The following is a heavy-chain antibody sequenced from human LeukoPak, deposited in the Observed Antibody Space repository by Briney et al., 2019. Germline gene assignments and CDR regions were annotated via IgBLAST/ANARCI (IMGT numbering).Heavy chain of an antibody. CDR2: INPSGGST. Sequence: GASVKVSCKASGYTFTSYYMHWVRQAPGQGLEWMGIINPSGGSTSYAQKFQDRVTMPTETSTSTAYMELRSLRSDDTAVYYCARVSCSSISCYDYWGQGTLVTVSS. D-gene: IGHD2-2*01. CDR3: ARVSCSSISCYDY. CDR1: GYTFTSYY. J-gene: IGHJ4*02. V-gene: IGHV1-46*01.